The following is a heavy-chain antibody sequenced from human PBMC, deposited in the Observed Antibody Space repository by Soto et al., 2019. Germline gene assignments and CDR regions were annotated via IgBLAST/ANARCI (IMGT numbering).Heavy chain of an antibody. CDR1: GFTFSSYA. CDR2: ISYDGSNK. CDR3: ARDQGLRTYYYYGMDV. J-gene: IGHJ6*02. Sequence: QSGGSLRLSCAASGFTFSSYAMHWVRQAPGKGLEWVAVISYDGSNKYYADSVKGRFTISRDNSKNTLYLQMNSLRAEDTAVYYCARDQGLRTYYYYGMDVWGQGTTVTVSS. V-gene: IGHV3-30-3*01. D-gene: IGHD1-1*01.